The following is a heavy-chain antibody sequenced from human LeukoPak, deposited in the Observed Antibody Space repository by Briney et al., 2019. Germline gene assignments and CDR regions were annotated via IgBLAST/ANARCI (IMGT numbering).Heavy chain of an antibody. CDR2: INHSGST. J-gene: IGHJ4*02. V-gene: IGHV4-34*01. CDR1: GGSFSGYY. D-gene: IGHD3-16*01. CDR3: VRGHITYGGIIQE. Sequence: SGTLSLTCAVYGGSFSGYYWNWIRQPPGKGLEWIGEINHSGSTNYNPSLKSRVTMSVDTSKSQFSLKLSSVTAADTAIYYCVRGHITYGGIIQEWGQGTLVTVSS.